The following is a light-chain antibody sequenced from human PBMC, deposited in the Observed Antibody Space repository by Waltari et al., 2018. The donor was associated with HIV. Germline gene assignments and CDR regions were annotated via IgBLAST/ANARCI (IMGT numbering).Light chain of an antibody. Sequence: QSVLTQPPSASETPGQRVTISCSGSTSNIGSNTVNWYQQLPGTAPTPLIYTNNQRPSGVPDRFSGSKYGTSASLAISGLQSEDEAHYYCAAWDDSVNGWVFGGGTKLTVL. V-gene: IGLV1-44*01. CDR1: TSNIGSNT. CDR2: TNN. J-gene: IGLJ3*02. CDR3: AAWDDSVNGWV.